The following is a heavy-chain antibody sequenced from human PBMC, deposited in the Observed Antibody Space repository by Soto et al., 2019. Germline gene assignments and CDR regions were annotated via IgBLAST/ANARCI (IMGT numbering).Heavy chain of an antibody. J-gene: IGHJ5*02. Sequence: PSETLSLSCAVSGGSISSGGDSWRWIRQPPGKGLEWIGYIYHSGSTYYNPSPKCRVTISVDRSKNQFSLKLSSVTAADTAVYYCARGIYWFDPWGQGTLVTVSS. CDR3: ARGIYWFDP. CDR1: GGSISSGGDS. V-gene: IGHV4-30-2*01. CDR2: IYHSGST.